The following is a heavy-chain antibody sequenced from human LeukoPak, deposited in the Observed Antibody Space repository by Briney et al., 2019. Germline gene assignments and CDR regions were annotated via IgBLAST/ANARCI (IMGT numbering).Heavy chain of an antibody. V-gene: IGHV3-30*02. CDR2: IHHDGSNK. Sequence: GGSLRLSCAASGFTFSSYGMHWVRQAPGKGLDWVAFIHHDGSNKYYADSVRGRFTISRDNSKNTLYLQMNSLRAEDMALYYCAKDQGRNYYYYMDVWGKGTTVTVSS. CDR1: GFTFSSYG. J-gene: IGHJ6*03. CDR3: AKDQGRNYYYYMDV.